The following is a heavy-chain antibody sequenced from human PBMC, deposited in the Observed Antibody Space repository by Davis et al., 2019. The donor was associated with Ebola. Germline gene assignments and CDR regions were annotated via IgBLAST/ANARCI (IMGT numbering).Heavy chain of an antibody. D-gene: IGHD2-2*01. Sequence: GGSLRLSCAASGFTFNKYWMSWVRQAPGKGLEWVANIKQDGSEKYYVDSVKGRFTISRDNAKNSLYVQMNSLRVEDTAVYYCARSIVLVPAATPDLGTHYYYYYGMDVWGQGTTVTVSS. CDR3: ARSIVLVPAATPDLGTHYYYYYGMDV. J-gene: IGHJ6*02. CDR2: IKQDGSEK. V-gene: IGHV3-7*01. CDR1: GFTFNKYW.